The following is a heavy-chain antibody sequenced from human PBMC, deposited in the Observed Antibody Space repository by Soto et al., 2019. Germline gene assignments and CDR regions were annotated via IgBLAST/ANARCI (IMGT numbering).Heavy chain of an antibody. CDR1: GFTFSSYA. CDR2: ISGSGGST. Sequence: PGGSLSLACAASGFTFSSYAMSWVRQAPGKGLEWVSAISGSGGSTYYADSVKGRFTISRDNSKNTLYLQMNSLRAEDTAVYYCAKDVYSSGWYDAFDIWGQGTMVTVSS. J-gene: IGHJ3*02. CDR3: AKDVYSSGWYDAFDI. V-gene: IGHV3-23*01. D-gene: IGHD6-19*01.